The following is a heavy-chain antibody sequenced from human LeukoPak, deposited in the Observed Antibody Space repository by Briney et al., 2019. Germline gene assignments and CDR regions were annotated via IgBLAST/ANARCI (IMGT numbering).Heavy chain of an antibody. D-gene: IGHD3-10*01. CDR1: GFTFSDYY. V-gene: IGHV3-11*04. Sequence: PGGSLRLSCAASGFTFSDYYMSWIRQAPGKGLEWVSYISSSGSAIYYADSVKGRFTISRDNAKNSLYLQMNSLRAEDTAVYYCAREAEDGYGSSFDYWGQGTLVTVSS. CDR2: ISSSGSAI. CDR3: AREAEDGYGSSFDY. J-gene: IGHJ4*02.